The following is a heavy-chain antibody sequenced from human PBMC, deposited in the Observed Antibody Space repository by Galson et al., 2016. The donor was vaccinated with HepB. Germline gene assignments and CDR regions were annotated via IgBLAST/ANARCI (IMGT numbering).Heavy chain of an antibody. CDR1: GFTVSSKY. CDR3: AGVVAVAGGVGFAY. CDR2: IYSGGDT. J-gene: IGHJ4*02. Sequence: LRLSCAVSGFTVSSKYMSWVRQAPGKGLQWVSIIYSGGDTYSADSVKGRFTVSRDNSKNTLYLQMNSLRVEDTAVYYCAGVVAVAGGVGFAYWGQGTLVTVSS. V-gene: IGHV3-53*01. D-gene: IGHD6-19*01.